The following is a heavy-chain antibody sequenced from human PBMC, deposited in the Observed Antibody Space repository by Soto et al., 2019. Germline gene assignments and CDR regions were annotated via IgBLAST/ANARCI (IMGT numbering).Heavy chain of an antibody. J-gene: IGHJ3*02. D-gene: IGHD6-19*01. V-gene: IGHV1-46*03. CDR1: GYTFTSYY. CDR3: ARSIAVAGTSGYAFDI. Sequence: GASVKVSCKASGYTFTSYYMHWVRQAPGQGLEWMGIINPSGGSTSYAQKFQGRVTMTRDTSTSTVYMELSSLRSEDTAVYYCARSIAVAGTSGYAFDIWGQGTMVTVSS. CDR2: INPSGGST.